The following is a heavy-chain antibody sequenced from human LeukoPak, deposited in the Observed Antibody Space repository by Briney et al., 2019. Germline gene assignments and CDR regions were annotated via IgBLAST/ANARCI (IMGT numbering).Heavy chain of an antibody. V-gene: IGHV1-69*04. D-gene: IGHD5-12*01. CDR2: IIPIFGIA. CDR1: GGTFSSYA. J-gene: IGHJ4*02. Sequence: SVKVSCKASGGTFSSYAISWVRQAPGQGLEWMGRIIPIFGIANYAQKFQGRVTITADKSTSTAYMELSSLRSEDTAVYYCARDFSGSNFDYWGQGTLVTVSS. CDR3: ARDFSGSNFDY.